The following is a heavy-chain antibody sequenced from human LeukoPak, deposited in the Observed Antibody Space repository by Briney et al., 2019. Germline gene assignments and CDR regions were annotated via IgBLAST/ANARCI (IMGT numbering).Heavy chain of an antibody. J-gene: IGHJ6*02. V-gene: IGHV3-30*18. CDR2: ISYDGSNK. CDR3: AKDITVSHYYYYSGMDV. D-gene: IGHD3-10*01. Sequence: AGSLRLSCAASGFTFSSYGTHWVRQAPGKGLEWVAVISYDGSNKYYADSVKGRFTISRDNYKNTLYLQMNSLRAEDTAVYYCAKDITVSHYYYYSGMDVWGQGTTVTVSS. CDR1: GFTFSSYG.